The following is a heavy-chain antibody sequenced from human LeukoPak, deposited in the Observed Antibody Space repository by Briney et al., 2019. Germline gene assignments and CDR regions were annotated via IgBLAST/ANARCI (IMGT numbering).Heavy chain of an antibody. CDR3: TTGDGIGKHPRAYYFDN. D-gene: IGHD5-24*01. CDR1: GXIFTRHA. CDR2: XXISSVNT. Sequence: GGSLRLSCAASGXIFTRHAMXXXXXXXXXXXXXXCXXXISSVNTLCADSXXXXXTTSRDNSXNILDLQMNNLRVDDTAVYYCTTGDGIGKHPRAYYFDNWGQGTLVTVSS. J-gene: IGHJ4*02. V-gene: IGHV3-23*01.